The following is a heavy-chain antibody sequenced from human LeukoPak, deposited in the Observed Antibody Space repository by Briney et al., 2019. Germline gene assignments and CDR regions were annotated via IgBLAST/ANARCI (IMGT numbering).Heavy chain of an antibody. CDR3: ARLKARDAFDI. J-gene: IGHJ3*02. CDR1: XGXXSXYS. Sequence: SETLSLTCTVSXGXXSXYSWNXXXXXPGXXLEWIGYIYYXXXTXYNPSLRSRVTISIDTSKNQFSLKLTSVTAADTAVYYCARLKARDAFDIWGQGTMVTVSS. V-gene: IGHV4-59*08. CDR2: IYYXXXT.